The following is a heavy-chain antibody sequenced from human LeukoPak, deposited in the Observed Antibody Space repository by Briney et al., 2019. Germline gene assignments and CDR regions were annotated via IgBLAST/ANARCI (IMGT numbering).Heavy chain of an antibody. CDR1: GYTFTSYG. CDR2: ISAYNGNT. Sequence: ASVKVSCKTSGYTFTSYGISWVRQAPGQGLEWMGWISAYNGNTNYAQKLQGRVTMTTDTSTSTAYMGLRSLRSDDTAVYYCASPDCGGDCYDGYYYGMDVWGQGTTVTVSS. J-gene: IGHJ6*02. D-gene: IGHD2-21*02. V-gene: IGHV1-18*01. CDR3: ASPDCGGDCYDGYYYGMDV.